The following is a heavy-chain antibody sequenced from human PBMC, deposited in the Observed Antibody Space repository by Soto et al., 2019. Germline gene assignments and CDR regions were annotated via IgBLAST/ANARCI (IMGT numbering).Heavy chain of an antibody. CDR3: ARGPARSLSLGS. CDR2: ISYDGGKT. J-gene: IGHJ5*02. D-gene: IGHD6-6*01. V-gene: IGHV3-30-3*01. Sequence: GGSLRLSCAASGFTFSTDAMHWVRQAPGKGLEWVTLISYDGGKTDYADSVKGRFTVSRDKSKNTLFLQMNSLRHEDTAIYYCARGPARSLSLGSWGQGTLVTVSS. CDR1: GFTFSTDA.